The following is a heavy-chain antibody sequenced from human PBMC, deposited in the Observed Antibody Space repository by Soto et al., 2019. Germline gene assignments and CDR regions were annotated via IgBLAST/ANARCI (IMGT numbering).Heavy chain of an antibody. CDR2: INPNSGGT. CDR3: ARTPKTTVLGYYYYGMDV. J-gene: IGHJ6*02. V-gene: IGHV1-2*04. D-gene: IGHD4-4*01. Sequence: ASVKVSCKASGYTFTGYYMHWVRQAPGQGLEWMGWINPNSGGTNYAQKFQGWVTMTRDTSISTAYMELSRLRSDDTAVYYCARTPKTTVLGYYYYGMDVWGQGTTVTVSS. CDR1: GYTFTGYY.